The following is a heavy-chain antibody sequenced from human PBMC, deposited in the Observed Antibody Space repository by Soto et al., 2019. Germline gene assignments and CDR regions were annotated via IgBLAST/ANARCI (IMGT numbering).Heavy chain of an antibody. CDR3: AKDSEVASRIAAAGTLNY. J-gene: IGHJ4*02. CDR1: GFTFSSYA. V-gene: IGHV3-23*01. Sequence: LRLSCAASGFTFSSYAMSWVRQAPGKGLEWVSAISGSGGSTYYADSVKGRFTISRDNSKNTLYLQMNSLRAEDTAVYYCAKDSEVASRIAAAGTLNYWGQATLVTVSS. CDR2: ISGSGGST. D-gene: IGHD6-13*01.